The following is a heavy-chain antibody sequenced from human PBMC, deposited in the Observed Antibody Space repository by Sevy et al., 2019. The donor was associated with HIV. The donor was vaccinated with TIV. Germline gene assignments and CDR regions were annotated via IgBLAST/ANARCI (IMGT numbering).Heavy chain of an antibody. J-gene: IGHJ2*01. CDR1: GGYMSTVDYY. CDR3: VKEHFDWLLPSYYFDL. D-gene: IGHD3-9*01. Sequence: SETLSLTCTISGGYMSTVDYYCTWIRQPAGKGLEWIGRIPASGTTTHNPSLESRVTMSVDTSQNQFSLKLTSVTAADTAMYYCVKEHFDWLLPSYYFDLWGRGALVTVSS. CDR2: IPASGTT. V-gene: IGHV4-61*02.